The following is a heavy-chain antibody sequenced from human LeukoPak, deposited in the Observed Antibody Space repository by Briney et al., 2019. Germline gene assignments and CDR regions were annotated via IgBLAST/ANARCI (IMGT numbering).Heavy chain of an antibody. V-gene: IGHV4-59*01. Sequence: SETLSLTCSVSGDSISIYYWSWIRQPPGKGLEWIGYIYNSGSTNYNPSLKSRVTISVDTSKNQFSLKLSSVTAADTAVYNCARGITMIVVVPTNRGGYLDYWGQGTLVTVSS. CDR1: GDSISIYY. J-gene: IGHJ4*02. D-gene: IGHD3-22*01. CDR2: IYNSGST. CDR3: ARGITMIVVVPTNRGGYLDY.